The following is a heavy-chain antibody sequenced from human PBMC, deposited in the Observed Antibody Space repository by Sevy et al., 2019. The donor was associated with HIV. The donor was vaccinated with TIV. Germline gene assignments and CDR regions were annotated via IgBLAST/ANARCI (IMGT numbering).Heavy chain of an antibody. J-gene: IGHJ4*02. CDR2: IWFDGSNT. Sequence: GGSLRLSCAASGFTFSSYGMHWVRQGPGKGLEWVAVIWFDGSNTYYADSVKGRFTNSRDIAKNTLHLQMNSLRAEDTAVYYCARDLEFYDSGDYGPALMPDYWGQGTLVTVSS. CDR3: ARDLEFYDSGDYGPALMPDY. V-gene: IGHV3-33*01. D-gene: IGHD4-17*01. CDR1: GFTFSSYG.